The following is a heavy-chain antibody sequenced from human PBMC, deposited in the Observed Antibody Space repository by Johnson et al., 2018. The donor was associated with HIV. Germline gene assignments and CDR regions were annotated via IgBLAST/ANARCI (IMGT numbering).Heavy chain of an antibody. CDR1: GFSVSTYD. D-gene: IGHD6-19*01. CDR3: AKEGGRGGWYSYAFDI. Sequence: VQLVESGGGLVQPGGSLRLSCAASGFSVSTYDMHWVRQATGKGLDWVSVIGTAGDTYYLGSVKGRFTISRENAKNSLYLQMNSLRAEDMALYFCAKEGGRGGWYSYAFDIWGRGTMVTVSS. CDR2: IGTAGDT. J-gene: IGHJ3*02. V-gene: IGHV3-13*01.